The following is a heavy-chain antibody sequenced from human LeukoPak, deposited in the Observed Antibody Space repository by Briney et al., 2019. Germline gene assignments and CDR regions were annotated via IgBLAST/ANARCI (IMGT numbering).Heavy chain of an antibody. Sequence: GGSLRLSCAASGFIFSHYGMHWVRQAPGKGLEWVAVIWSDGSNRFYAGSVKGRFTISRDNSQNTVFLQMNSLRVQDTAMYYCARDAQRGFDYSNSLEYWGHGTLVTVSS. CDR2: IWSDGSNR. J-gene: IGHJ4*01. D-gene: IGHD4-11*01. V-gene: IGHV3-33*01. CDR3: ARDAQRGFDYSNSLEY. CDR1: GFIFSHYG.